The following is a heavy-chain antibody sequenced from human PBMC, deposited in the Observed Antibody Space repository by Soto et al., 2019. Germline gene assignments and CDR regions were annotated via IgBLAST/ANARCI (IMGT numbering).Heavy chain of an antibody. D-gene: IGHD6-13*01. J-gene: IGHJ6*02. CDR2: IWYDGSNK. V-gene: IGHV3-33*01. CDR3: ARDHGIAAAEVEYYYVMDV. Sequence: GGSLRLSCAASGFTFSSYGMHWVRQAPGKGLVWVAVIWYDGSNKYYADSVKGRFTISRDNSKNTLYLQMNSLRAEDTAVYYCARDHGIAAAEVEYYYVMDVWGQGTTVTVYS. CDR1: GFTFSSYG.